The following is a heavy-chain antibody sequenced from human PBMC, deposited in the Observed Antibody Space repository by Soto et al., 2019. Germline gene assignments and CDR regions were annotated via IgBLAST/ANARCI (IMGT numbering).Heavy chain of an antibody. J-gene: IGHJ6*02. Sequence: ADTLSLTCTVSCCSISSHYWSCIRQPPGKGLEGIGYIYYSGSTNYNPSLKSRVTISVDTSKTQFSLKLSSVTDADKAVYYRARDLAARPFYYYGMDVWGQGTTVTVSS. V-gene: IGHV4-59*11. CDR1: CCSISSHY. CDR3: ARDLAARPFYYYGMDV. D-gene: IGHD6-6*01. CDR2: IYYSGST.